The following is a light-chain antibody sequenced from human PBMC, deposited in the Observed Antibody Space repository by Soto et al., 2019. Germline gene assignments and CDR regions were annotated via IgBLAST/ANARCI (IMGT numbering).Light chain of an antibody. Sequence: DIQMTQSPSTLSASIGDRVTITCRASESIRTWLAWYQHKPGKAPKFLIYDASSLESGVPSRFSGSGSGTAFTLTISNLQPDDFATYFCQQYNNYPRTFGQGTKVEIK. CDR1: ESIRTW. CDR3: QQYNNYPRT. V-gene: IGKV1-5*01. J-gene: IGKJ1*01. CDR2: DAS.